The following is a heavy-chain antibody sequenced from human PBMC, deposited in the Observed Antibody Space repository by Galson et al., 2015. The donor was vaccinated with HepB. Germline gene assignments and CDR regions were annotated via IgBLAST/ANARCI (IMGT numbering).Heavy chain of an antibody. CDR3: ARDWGYSGSYGEPYYFDY. CDR2: ISYDGSNK. J-gene: IGHJ4*02. V-gene: IGHV3-30-3*01. D-gene: IGHD1-26*01. Sequence: SLRLSCAASGFTFSSYAMHWVRQAPGKGLEWVAVISYDGSNKYYADSVKGRFTISRDNSKNTLYLQMNSLRAEDTAVYYCARDWGYSGSYGEPYYFDYWGQGTLVTVSS. CDR1: GFTFSSYA.